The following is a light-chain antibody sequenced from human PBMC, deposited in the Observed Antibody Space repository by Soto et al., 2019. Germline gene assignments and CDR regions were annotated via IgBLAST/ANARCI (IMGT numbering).Light chain of an antibody. CDR3: LQDYNYPWT. CDR1: QDISNY. CDR2: DAA. V-gene: IGKV1-33*01. J-gene: IGKJ1*01. Sequence: DIQMTQSPSSLSASVGDRVTITCQASQDISNYLNWYQQKPGKAPKLLIYDAANLETGVLSRFSGSGSGTDFTLTISSLQPEDFATYYCLQDYNYPWTFGQGTKVDIK.